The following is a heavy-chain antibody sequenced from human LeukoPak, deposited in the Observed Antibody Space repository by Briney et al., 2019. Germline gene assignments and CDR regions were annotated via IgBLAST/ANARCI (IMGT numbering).Heavy chain of an antibody. CDR2: IYYSGST. J-gene: IGHJ3*02. D-gene: IGHD3-22*01. Sequence: MPSETLSLTCTVSGGSISSSSYYWGWIRQPTGKGLEWIGSIYYSGSTYYNPSLKSRVTISVDTSKNQFSLKLSPVTAADTAVYYCARSVYYDSSGYYLRDAFDIWGQGTMVTVSS. V-gene: IGHV4-39*01. CDR1: GGSISSSSYY. CDR3: ARSVYYDSSGYYLRDAFDI.